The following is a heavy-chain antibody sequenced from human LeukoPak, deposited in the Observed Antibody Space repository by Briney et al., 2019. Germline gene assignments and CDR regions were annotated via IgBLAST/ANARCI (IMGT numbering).Heavy chain of an antibody. J-gene: IGHJ4*02. CDR2: IWYDGSKD. Sequence: PGGSLRLSCAASGFTFSTYGMHWVRQAPGKGLEWVAVIWYDGSKDYYADSVKGRFTISRDNSKKTLYLQVNSLRAEDTAVYFCAKELTTERTPGVDSWGQGTLVTVSS. V-gene: IGHV3-33*06. D-gene: IGHD4-17*01. CDR1: GFTFSTYG. CDR3: AKELTTERTPGVDS.